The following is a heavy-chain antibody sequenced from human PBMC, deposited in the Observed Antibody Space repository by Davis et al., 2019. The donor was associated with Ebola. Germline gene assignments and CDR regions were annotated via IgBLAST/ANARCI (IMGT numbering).Heavy chain of an antibody. CDR3: ARGWLRGGMDV. Sequence: SCAIPGDSVSSAGWNWIRQSPSRGLERLGRPYSKSNWYNDYAVSVKSRITINVATSKNHFSLQLNSVTPEDTALYYCARGWLRGGMDVWGEGTTVTV. CDR2: PYSKSNWYN. CDR1: GDSVSSAG. V-gene: IGHV6-1*01. D-gene: IGHD5-18*01. J-gene: IGHJ6*02.